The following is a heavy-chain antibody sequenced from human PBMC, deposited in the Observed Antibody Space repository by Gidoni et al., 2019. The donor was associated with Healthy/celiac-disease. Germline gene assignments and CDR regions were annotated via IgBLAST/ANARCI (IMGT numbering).Heavy chain of an antibody. Sequence: QVQLVQSGAEVKKPGASVKVSCKASGYTFNSYYMHWVRQAPGQGLEWMGIINPSGGSTSYAQKFQGRVTMTRDTSTSTVYMELSSLRSEDTAVYYCARATQQLVTNGYYYYGMDVWGQGTTVTVSS. V-gene: IGHV1-46*02. CDR1: GYTFNSYY. J-gene: IGHJ6*02. CDR2: INPSGGST. D-gene: IGHD6-13*01. CDR3: ARATQQLVTNGYYYYGMDV.